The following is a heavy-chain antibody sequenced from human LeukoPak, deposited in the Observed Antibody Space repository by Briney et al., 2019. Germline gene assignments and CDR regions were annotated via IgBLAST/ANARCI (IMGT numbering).Heavy chain of an antibody. V-gene: IGHV3-9*01. J-gene: IGHJ4*02. CDR3: ANLHGDYRDY. CDR2: ISWNSGNI. CDR1: GFTFHDYA. Sequence: GRSLRLSCAASGFTFHDYAMHWVRQAPGKGLEWVSGISWNSGNIGYADSVKGRFTISRDNAKNSLHLQMNSLRAEDTALYYCANLHGDYRDYWGQGTLVTASS. D-gene: IGHD4-17*01.